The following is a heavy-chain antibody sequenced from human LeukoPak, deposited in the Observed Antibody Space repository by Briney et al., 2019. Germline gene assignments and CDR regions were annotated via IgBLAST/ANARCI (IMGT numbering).Heavy chain of an antibody. CDR3: ARRTRNWNYGGDWYFDL. J-gene: IGHJ2*01. CDR2: IIPIFGTA. V-gene: IGHV1-69*05. Sequence: SVKVSCKASGGTFSSYAISWVPQAPGQGLEWMGRIIPIFGTANYAQKFQGRVTTTTDESTSTAYMELSSLRSEDTAVYYCARRTRNWNYGGDWYFDLWGRGTLVTVSS. CDR1: GGTFSSYA. D-gene: IGHD1-7*01.